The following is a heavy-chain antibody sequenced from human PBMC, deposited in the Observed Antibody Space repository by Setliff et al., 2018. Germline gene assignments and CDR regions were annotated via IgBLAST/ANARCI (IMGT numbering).Heavy chain of an antibody. Sequence: PSETLSLTCRVSGGSISSGNYYWGLIRQPPGKGLEWVATIYYSGSTYSNPSLKSRLIISVDAPDNQFSVKLSSVTAADTAVYYCARHKSNGSGSYPSLYMDVWGKGIRVTV. CDR3: ARHKSNGSGSYPSLYMDV. CDR2: IYYSGST. D-gene: IGHD3-10*01. CDR1: GGSISSGNYY. J-gene: IGHJ6*03. V-gene: IGHV4-39*01.